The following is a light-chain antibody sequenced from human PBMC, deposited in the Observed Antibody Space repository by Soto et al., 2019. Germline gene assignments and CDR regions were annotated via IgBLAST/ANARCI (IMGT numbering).Light chain of an antibody. V-gene: IGKV3-20*01. CDR3: QQYGSSPIYT. CDR1: QSVSSNY. J-gene: IGKJ2*01. CDR2: GAS. Sequence: DIVLTQSPGTLSVSPGERATLSCRASQSVSSNYLAWYHQKPGQPPRLLIHGASNRAAGIPVRFSGSVSGTDFTLTISRLEPEDFAVYYCQQYGSSPIYTFGQGTKLEIK.